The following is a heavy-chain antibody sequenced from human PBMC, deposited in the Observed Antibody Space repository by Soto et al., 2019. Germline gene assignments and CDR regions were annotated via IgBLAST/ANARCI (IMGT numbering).Heavy chain of an antibody. CDR2: ISSSSSYI. CDR3: ARDEAAKTFDY. Sequence: WGSLRLSCAASGFTFSSYSMNWVRQAPGKGLESVSSISSSSSYIYYADSVKGRFTISRDNAKNSLYLQMNSLRAEDTAVYYCARDEAAKTFDYWGQGTLVTVSS. CDR1: GFTFSSYS. D-gene: IGHD3-16*01. V-gene: IGHV3-21*01. J-gene: IGHJ4*02.